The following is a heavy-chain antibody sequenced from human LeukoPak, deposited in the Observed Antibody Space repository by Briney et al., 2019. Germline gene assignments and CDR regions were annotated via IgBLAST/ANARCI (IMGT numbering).Heavy chain of an antibody. Sequence: PGGSLRLSCAASGFTFSDYYMSWIRQAPGKGLEWVSYISSSGSNIYYADSVKGRFTISRDNAKNSLYLQMNSLRAEDTAVYYCARDDPPYYYDSSPEVDAFDIWGQGTMVTVSS. D-gene: IGHD3-22*01. V-gene: IGHV3-11*04. CDR3: ARDDPPYYYDSSPEVDAFDI. CDR1: GFTFSDYY. J-gene: IGHJ3*02. CDR2: ISSSGSNI.